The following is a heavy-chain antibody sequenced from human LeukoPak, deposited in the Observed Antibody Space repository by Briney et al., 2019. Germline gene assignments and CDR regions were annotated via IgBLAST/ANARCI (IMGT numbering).Heavy chain of an antibody. CDR3: ARGRGLGVVSTYFDY. J-gene: IGHJ4*02. CDR2: IYGDGRT. D-gene: IGHD3-3*01. Sequence: PGGSLRLSCVVSGFSVSNNYIIWVRQAPGNGLERVSVIYGDGRTSHSASVRGRFTISRDNSKNIVSLQMNNLRDQSTAVYYCARGRGLGVVSTYFDYWGQGTLVTVSS. CDR1: GFSVSNNY. V-gene: IGHV3-53*01.